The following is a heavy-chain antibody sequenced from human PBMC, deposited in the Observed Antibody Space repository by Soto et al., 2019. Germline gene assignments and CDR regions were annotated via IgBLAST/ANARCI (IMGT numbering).Heavy chain of an antibody. CDR2: ISSRGGTK. CDR1: GFSFSTYE. CDR3: ARGTWGQPGVGMDV. D-gene: IGHD1-26*01. J-gene: IGHJ6*02. Sequence: EVQLVESGGGWVQPGGSLRLSCVASGFSFSTYEMDWVRQAPGRGLGWVSYISSRGGTKYYADSVKGRFTISRDNAKNTLYLQINILRVEAPAVYFCARGTWGQPGVGMDVWGQGTTVTVSS. V-gene: IGHV3-48*03.